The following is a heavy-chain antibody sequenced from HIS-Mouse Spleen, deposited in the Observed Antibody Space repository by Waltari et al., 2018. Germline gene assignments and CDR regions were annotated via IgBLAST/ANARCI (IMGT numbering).Heavy chain of an antibody. D-gene: IGHD6-19*01. CDR1: GFAAPSYG. CDR3: AKASSGWLDY. V-gene: IGHV3-30*18. Sequence: QVQLVESGGGVVEPGRSRRPSCDASGFAAPSYGLHWVRQAPGKGLEWVAVISYDGSNKYYADSVKGRFTISRDNSKNTLYLQMNSLRAEDTAVYYCAKASSGWLDYWGQGTLVTVSS. J-gene: IGHJ4*02. CDR2: ISYDGSNK.